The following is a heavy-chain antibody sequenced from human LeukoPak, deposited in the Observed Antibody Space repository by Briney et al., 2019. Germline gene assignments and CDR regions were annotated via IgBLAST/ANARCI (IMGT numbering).Heavy chain of an antibody. V-gene: IGHV1-2*06. D-gene: IGHD1-7*01. CDR2: INPNSGGT. CDR3: AREVKLHRWFDP. Sequence: ASVKVSCKASGYTFTSYDINWVRQAPGQGLEWMGRINPNSGGTNYAQKFQGRVTMTRDTSISTAYMELSRLRSDDTAVYYCAREVKLHRWFDPWGQGTLVTVSS. J-gene: IGHJ5*02. CDR1: GYTFTSYD.